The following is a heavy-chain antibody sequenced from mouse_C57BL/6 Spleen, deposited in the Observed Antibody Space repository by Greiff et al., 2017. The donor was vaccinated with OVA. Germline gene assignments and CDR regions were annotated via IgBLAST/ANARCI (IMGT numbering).Heavy chain of an antibody. J-gene: IGHJ1*03. V-gene: IGHV5-15*01. D-gene: IGHD1-1*01. CDR1: GFTFSDYG. CDR2: ISNLAYSN. Sequence: EVHLVESGGGLVQPGGSLKLSCAASGFTFSDYGMAWVRQAPRKGPEWVAFISNLAYSNYYADTVTGRFTISRENAKNTLYLEMSSLRSEDTAMYYCARRVVDYWYFDVWGTGTTVTVSS. CDR3: ARRVVDYWYFDV.